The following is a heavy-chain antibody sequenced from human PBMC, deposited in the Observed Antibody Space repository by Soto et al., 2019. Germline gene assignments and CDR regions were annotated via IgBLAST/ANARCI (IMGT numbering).Heavy chain of an antibody. V-gene: IGHV3-21*01. D-gene: IGHD3-3*01. J-gene: IGHJ3*02. Sequence: PGGSLRLSCAASGFTFSSYSMNWVRQAPGKGLEWVSSISSSSSYIYYADSVKGRFTISRDNAKNSLYLQMNSLRAEDTAVYYCARMTIFGVVIHDAFDIWGQGTMVTVS. CDR3: ARMTIFGVVIHDAFDI. CDR2: ISSSSSYI. CDR1: GFTFSSYS.